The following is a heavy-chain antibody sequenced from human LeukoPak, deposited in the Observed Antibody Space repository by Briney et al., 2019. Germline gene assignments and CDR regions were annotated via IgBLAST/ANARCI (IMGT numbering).Heavy chain of an antibody. CDR1: GYTFTSYG. D-gene: IGHD2-2*01. J-gene: IGHJ5*02. V-gene: IGHV1-18*01. Sequence: ASVKVSCKASGYTFTSYGISWVRQAPGQGLEWMGWISAYNGNTNYAQKLQGRVTMTTDTSTSTAYMELRSLRSGDTAVYYCARDHYQLLGNWFDPWGQGTLVTVSS. CDR3: ARDHYQLLGNWFDP. CDR2: ISAYNGNT.